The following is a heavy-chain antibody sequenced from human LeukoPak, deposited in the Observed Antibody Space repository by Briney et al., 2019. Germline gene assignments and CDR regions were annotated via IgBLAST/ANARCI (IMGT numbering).Heavy chain of an antibody. Sequence: PGGSLRLSCAASGFTFSSYAMHWVRQAPGKGLEWVAVISYDGSNKYYADSVKGRFTISRDNSKNTLYLQMNSLRAEDTAVYYCARAVIVVVITTDWFDPWGQGTLVTVSS. CDR3: ARAVIVVVITTDWFDP. D-gene: IGHD3-22*01. CDR2: ISYDGSNK. CDR1: GFTFSSYA. V-gene: IGHV3-30*04. J-gene: IGHJ5*02.